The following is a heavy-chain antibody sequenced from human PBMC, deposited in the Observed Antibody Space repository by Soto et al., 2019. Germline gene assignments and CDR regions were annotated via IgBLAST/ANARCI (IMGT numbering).Heavy chain of an antibody. CDR2: ISYDGSNK. CDR3: ASDPPPVYGSGSYYAY. D-gene: IGHD3-10*01. J-gene: IGHJ4*02. V-gene: IGHV3-30-3*01. CDR1: GFTFSSYA. Sequence: QVQLVESGGGVVQPGRSLRLSCAASGFTFSSYAMHWVRQAPGKGLERVAVISYDGSNKYYADSVQGRFTISRDNSKNTRYRQMNRLRAEDTAVYYCASDPPPVYGSGSYYAYWGQGTLVTVSS.